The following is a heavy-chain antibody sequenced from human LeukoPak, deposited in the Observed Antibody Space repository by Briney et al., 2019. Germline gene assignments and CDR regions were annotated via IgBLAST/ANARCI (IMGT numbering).Heavy chain of an antibody. CDR1: GGSIGSTTYY. CDR2: IFYTGTI. J-gene: IGHJ4*02. V-gene: IGHV4-39*01. Sequence: SETLSLTCTVSGGSIGSTTYYWGWIRQPPGKGLEWIACIFYTGTIYYNPSLKSRVTISVDTSKNQFSLRLNSVTAADTAVYYCARRTALAGTVFDYWGQGILVTVSS. CDR3: ARRTALAGTVFDY. D-gene: IGHD6-19*01.